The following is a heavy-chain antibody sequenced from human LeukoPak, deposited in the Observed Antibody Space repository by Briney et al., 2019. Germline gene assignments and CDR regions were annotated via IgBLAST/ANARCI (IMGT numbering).Heavy chain of an antibody. V-gene: IGHV4-34*01. CDR2: INHSGST. CDR1: GGSFSGYY. J-gene: IGHJ5*02. CDR3: ARDGESSSSWYRANWFDP. Sequence: SETLSLTCAVYGGSFSGYYWSWIRQPPGKGLEWIGEINHSGSTYYNPSLKSRVTISVDTSKNQFSLKLSSVTAADTAVYYCARDGESSSSWYRANWFDPWGQGTLVTVSS. D-gene: IGHD6-13*01.